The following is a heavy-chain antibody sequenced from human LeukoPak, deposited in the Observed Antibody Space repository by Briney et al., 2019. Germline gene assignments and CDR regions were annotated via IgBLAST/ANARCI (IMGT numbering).Heavy chain of an antibody. CDR3: ARDVGLGKGGFDY. CDR2: FTGTGNYI. D-gene: IGHD1-26*01. CDR1: GFTFSIYS. Sequence: PGGSLRLSCEVSGFTFSIYSINWVRQAPGKGLEWISSFTGTGNYIHYADSVKGRFTISGDNVKNSVYLQMNSLRAEDTAMYFCARDVGLGKGGFDYWGQGALVTVSS. J-gene: IGHJ4*02. V-gene: IGHV3-21*01.